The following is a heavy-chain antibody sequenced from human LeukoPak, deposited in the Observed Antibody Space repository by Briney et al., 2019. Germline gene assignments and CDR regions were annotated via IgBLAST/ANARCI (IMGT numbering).Heavy chain of an antibody. Sequence: GGSLRLSCVVSGFTLSSRWMMWFRQAPGEGLEWMTNINRDGSEKNYVDSVKGRFTITRDNAENSLYLQMNSLKVEDSAIYYCATYDSWSGYNIAYWGQGTLVTVSS. J-gene: IGHJ4*02. CDR2: INRDGSEK. CDR3: ATYDSWSGYNIAY. V-gene: IGHV3-7*03. CDR1: GFTLSSRW. D-gene: IGHD3-3*01.